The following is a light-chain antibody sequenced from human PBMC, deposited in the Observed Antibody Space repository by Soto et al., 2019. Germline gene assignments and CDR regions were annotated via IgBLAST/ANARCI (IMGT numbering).Light chain of an antibody. V-gene: IGLV2-11*01. CDR1: SSDVGGYNY. CDR3: CSYAGSYTSL. J-gene: IGLJ1*01. Sequence: QSVLTQPRSVSGSPGQSVTISCTGTSSDVGGYNYVSWYQQHPGKAPKLMIYDVSKRPSGVPDRFSGSKSGNTASLTISGLQAEDEADYYCCSYAGSYTSLFGTETKVTAL. CDR2: DVS.